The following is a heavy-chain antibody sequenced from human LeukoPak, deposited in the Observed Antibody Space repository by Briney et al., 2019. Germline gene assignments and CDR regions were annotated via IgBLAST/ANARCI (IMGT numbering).Heavy chain of an antibody. CDR1: GVTFSSYW. Sequence: GGSLRLSCAASGVTFSSYWMHWVRQAPGKGLGWVSRINSDGSSTSSADSVKGRFTISRDNAKNTLYLQMNSLRAEDTAVYYCAGGLRAALVDYWGQGTLVTVSS. CDR3: AGGLRAALVDY. V-gene: IGHV3-74*01. D-gene: IGHD5-12*01. CDR2: INSDGSST. J-gene: IGHJ4*02.